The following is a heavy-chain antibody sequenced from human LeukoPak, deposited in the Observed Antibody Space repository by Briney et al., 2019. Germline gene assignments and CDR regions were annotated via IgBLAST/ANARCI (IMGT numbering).Heavy chain of an antibody. CDR2: ISYDGSNR. J-gene: IGHJ4*02. CDR3: ASNTGD. Sequence: PGGSLRLSCAASGFTFSSYAMHWVRQAPGKGLEWVAVISYDGSNRYYADSVKGRFTISRDNSKSTLYLQVDSLRAEDTAVYYCASNTGDWGQGTLVTVSS. CDR1: GFTFSSYA. V-gene: IGHV3-30*04. D-gene: IGHD1-14*01.